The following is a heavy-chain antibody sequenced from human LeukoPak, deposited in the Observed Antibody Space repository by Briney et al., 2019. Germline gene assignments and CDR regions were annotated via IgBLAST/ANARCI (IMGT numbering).Heavy chain of an antibody. CDR1: GYTFTSYY. V-gene: IGHV1-46*01. J-gene: IGHJ4*02. Sequence: ASVKVSCKASGYTFTSYYMHWVRQAPGQGLEWMGINNPSGGSTSYAQKFQGRVTMTRDTSTSTAYMELQSLTSDDTAVYYCARADIIVVAGATPVGSGFEYWGQGALITVS. CDR2: NNPSGGST. CDR3: ARADIIVVAGATPVGSGFEY. D-gene: IGHD2-15*01.